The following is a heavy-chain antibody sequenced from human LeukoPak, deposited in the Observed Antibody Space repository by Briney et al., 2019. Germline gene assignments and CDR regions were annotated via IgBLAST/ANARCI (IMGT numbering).Heavy chain of an antibody. CDR1: GFTFSSYS. CDR2: ISSSSSTI. D-gene: IGHD5-24*01. CDR3: ARSEGRWLQLVYFDY. Sequence: GGSLRLSCAASGFTFSSYSMNWVRQAPGKGLEWVSYISSSSSTIYYADPVKGRFTISRDNAKNSLYLQMNSLRAEDTAVYYCARSEGRWLQLVYFDYWGQGTLVTVSS. J-gene: IGHJ4*02. V-gene: IGHV3-48*01.